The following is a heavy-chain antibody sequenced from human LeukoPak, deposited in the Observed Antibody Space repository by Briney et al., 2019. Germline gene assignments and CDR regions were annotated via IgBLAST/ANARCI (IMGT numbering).Heavy chain of an antibody. D-gene: IGHD3-16*01. CDR1: GFTFDDYA. V-gene: IGHV3-9*03. CDR2: ISWNSGSI. CDR3: AKSYGGAFDI. Sequence: GGSLRLSCAASGFTFDDYAMHWVRHAPGKGLEWVSGISWNSGSIGYADSVKGRFTISRDNAKNSLYLQMNSLRAEDMALYYCAKSYGGAFDIWGQGTMVTVSS. J-gene: IGHJ3*02.